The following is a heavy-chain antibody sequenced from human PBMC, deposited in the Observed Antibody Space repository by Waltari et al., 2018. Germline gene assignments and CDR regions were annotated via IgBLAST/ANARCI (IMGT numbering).Heavy chain of an antibody. CDR1: GYPFTGYY. Sequence: QVQLVQSGAEVKKPGASVKVSCKASGYPFTGYYMPWVRLAPGQGLEWMGRINPNSGGTNYAQKFQGRVTMIRDTSISTAYMELSRLRSDDTAVYYCASPLTYYYDSSGYVQEAFDIWGQGTMVTVSS. CDR2: INPNSGGT. J-gene: IGHJ3*02. D-gene: IGHD3-22*01. CDR3: ASPLTYYYDSSGYVQEAFDI. V-gene: IGHV1-2*06.